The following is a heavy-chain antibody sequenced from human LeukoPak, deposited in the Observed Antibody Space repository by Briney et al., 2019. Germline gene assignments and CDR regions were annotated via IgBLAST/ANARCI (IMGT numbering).Heavy chain of an antibody. CDR2: IYSGGST. Sequence: GGSLRLSCAASGLTFSSYAMMWLRQAPGKGLEWVSVIYSGGSTYYADSVKGRFTISRDNSKNTLYLQMNSLRAEDTAVYYCARARGSYYYGMDVWGQGTTVTVSS. J-gene: IGHJ6*02. CDR3: ARARGSYYYGMDV. CDR1: GLTFSSYA. V-gene: IGHV3-53*01. D-gene: IGHD3-16*01.